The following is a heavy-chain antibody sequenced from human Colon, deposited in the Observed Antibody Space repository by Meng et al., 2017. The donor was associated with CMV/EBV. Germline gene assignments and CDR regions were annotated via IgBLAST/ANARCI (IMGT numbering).Heavy chain of an antibody. D-gene: IGHD3-3*01. CDR1: GFTFSTHA. CDR3: AKDRYYDFWTGYYNAFDY. V-gene: IGHV3-23*01. Sequence: GESLKISCRGSGFTFSTHAMSWVRQAPGKGLEWVSSISGGGGRTYYADSVRGRFTISRDNSENTFHLQLDGLRAEDTATYYCAKDRYYDFWTGYYNAFDYWGQGTLVTVSS. CDR2: ISGGGGRT. J-gene: IGHJ4*02.